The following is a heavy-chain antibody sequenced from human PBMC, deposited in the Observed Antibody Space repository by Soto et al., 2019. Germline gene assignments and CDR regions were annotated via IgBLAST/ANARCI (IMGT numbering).Heavy chain of an antibody. CDR3: ASKVDHARSVYVWGSYRNNWFDP. Sequence: QLQLQESGPGLVKPSETLSLTCTVSGGSISSSSYYWGWIRQPPGKGLEWIGSIYYSGSTYYNPSLKSRVTISVDTSKNQFSLKLSSVTAADTAVYYCASKVDHARSVYVWGSYRNNWFDPWGQGTLVTVSS. J-gene: IGHJ5*02. CDR1: GGSISSSSYY. D-gene: IGHD3-16*02. CDR2: IYYSGST. V-gene: IGHV4-39*01.